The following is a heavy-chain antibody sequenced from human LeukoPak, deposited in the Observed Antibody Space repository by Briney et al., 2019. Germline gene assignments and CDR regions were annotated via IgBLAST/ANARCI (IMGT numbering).Heavy chain of an antibody. J-gene: IGHJ3*01. V-gene: IGHV1-69*05. CDR2: IIPMFDTA. CDR1: GGTFNRYA. Sequence: SVKVSCKASGGTFNRYAISWVRQAPGQGLEWMGGIIPMFDTANYAQMFQGRVTITTDKSTSTAYMELSSLTSEDTAVYYCARADNWEGAKGDWGQGTMVIVSS. CDR3: ARADNWEGAKGD. D-gene: IGHD3-16*01.